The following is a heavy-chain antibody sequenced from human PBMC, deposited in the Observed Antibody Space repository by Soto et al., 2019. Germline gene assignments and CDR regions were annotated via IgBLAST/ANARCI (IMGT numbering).Heavy chain of an antibody. D-gene: IGHD5-12*01. V-gene: IGHV3-33*03. CDR1: GFTFSSYG. CDR3: ARVALYSGYVDYYMDV. CDR2: IWYDGSNK. Sequence: GGSLRLSCAASGFTFSSYGMHWVRQAPGKGLEWVAVIWYDGSNKYYADSVKGRFTISRDNAKNTLYLQMNSLRAEDTAVYYCARVALYSGYVDYYMDVWGKGATVTVSS. J-gene: IGHJ6*03.